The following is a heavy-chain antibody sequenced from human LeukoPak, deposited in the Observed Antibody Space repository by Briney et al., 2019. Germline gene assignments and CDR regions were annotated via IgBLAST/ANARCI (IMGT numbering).Heavy chain of an antibody. CDR2: MSWNSVTM. Sequence: SLRISCAGSGFRLEDYAMHWVRQAPGKGLEWVSGMSWNSVTMGYADSVNGRFTISRDNAKNSLYLQMDSLRAEDTALYYCAKDRGVPAPINAFDFWGQGTLGTLSS. CDR3: AKDRGVPAPINAFDF. D-gene: IGHD2-2*01. V-gene: IGHV3-9*01. CDR1: GFRLEDYA. J-gene: IGHJ3*01.